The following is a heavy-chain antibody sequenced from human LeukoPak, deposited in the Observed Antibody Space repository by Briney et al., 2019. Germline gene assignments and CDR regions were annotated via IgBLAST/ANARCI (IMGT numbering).Heavy chain of an antibody. CDR2: VSSSGGGM. J-gene: IGHJ3*02. V-gene: IGHV3-48*03. CDR1: GFTLSSYE. Sequence: GGSLRLSCTASGFTLSSYEMNWVRQVPGKGLEWVSYVSSSGGGMLYADSVKGRFTISRDNAKNSLSLQMSSLRAEDTAVYYCARDLYGSGGDAFDMWGQGTMVTVSS. CDR3: ARDLYGSGGDAFDM. D-gene: IGHD3-10*01.